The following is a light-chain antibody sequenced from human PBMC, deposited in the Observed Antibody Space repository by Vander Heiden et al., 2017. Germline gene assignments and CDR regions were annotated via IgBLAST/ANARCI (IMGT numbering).Light chain of an antibody. V-gene: IGKV1-33*01. J-gene: IGKJ4*01. Sequence: DIQMTQSPSSLSASVGDRVTITCQASQDTSNYLNWYQQKPGKAPKLLIYDASNLETGVPSRFSGSGSGTDFTFTISSLQPEDIATYYCQQYDNLPPLTFGGGTKVAIK. CDR3: QQYDNLPPLT. CDR1: QDTSNY. CDR2: DAS.